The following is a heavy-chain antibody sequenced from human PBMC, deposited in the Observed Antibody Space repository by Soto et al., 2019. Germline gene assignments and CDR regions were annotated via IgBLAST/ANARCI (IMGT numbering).Heavy chain of an antibody. V-gene: IGHV4-59*01. CDR2: IYYSGST. CDR3: ARAVKMEYYVDD. CDR1: GGPISSYY. D-gene: IGHD3-3*01. J-gene: IGHJ4*02. Sequence: SETLSLTYTVTGGPISSYYWSCFRQPPGKVLEWIGYIYYSGSTNYNPSLKSRVTISVDTSKNQLSLKLSSVTAADTAVYDCARAVKMEYYVDDWGQGTLVTVS.